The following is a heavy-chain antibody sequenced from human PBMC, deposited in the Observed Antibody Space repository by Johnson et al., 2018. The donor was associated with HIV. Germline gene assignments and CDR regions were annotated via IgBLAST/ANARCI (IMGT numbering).Heavy chain of an antibody. V-gene: IGHV3-30*18. D-gene: IGHD3-16*01. J-gene: IGHJ3*02. CDR3: AKPPSMGADAFDI. Sequence: QVQLVESGGSVVRPGGSLRLSCAASGFTFSSYGMHWVRQAPGKGLEWVAVISYDGSNKYYADSVKGRFTISRDHSKNTLYLQINSLRAEDTAVYYCAKPPSMGADAFDIWGQGTMVTVSS. CDR2: ISYDGSNK. CDR1: GFTFSSYG.